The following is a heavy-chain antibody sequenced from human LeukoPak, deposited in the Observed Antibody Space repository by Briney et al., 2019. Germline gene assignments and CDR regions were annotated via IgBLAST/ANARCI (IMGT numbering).Heavy chain of an antibody. CDR2: ISSSGFI. CDR3: ARDRNFVAFDI. Sequence: GGSLRLSCAASGFTFTAFTINWVRQAPGKGLEWVSSISSSGFIYFEDSLKGRFTISRDTAKNSVYLQINSLRAEDTAVYYCARDRNFVAFDIWGQGTMVTVSS. V-gene: IGHV3-21*06. J-gene: IGHJ3*02. D-gene: IGHD1-14*01. CDR1: GFTFTAFT.